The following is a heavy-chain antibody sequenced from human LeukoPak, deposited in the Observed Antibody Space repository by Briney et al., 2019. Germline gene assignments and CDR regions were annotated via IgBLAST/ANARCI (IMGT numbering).Heavy chain of an antibody. Sequence: SETLSLTRIVSCVSINYRNYYLGWIRQSPGTGLDWIGSIYSRGSTYYNPCLERRVIVSSDMSKNQFSLMLTSVTAADTAVYYCARDKGQYGSGTRGFTWFDPWGQGTLVTVSS. V-gene: IGHV4-39*07. CDR3: ARDKGQYGSGTRGFTWFDP. CDR2: IYSRGST. J-gene: IGHJ5*02. D-gene: IGHD3-10*01. CDR1: CVSINYRNYY.